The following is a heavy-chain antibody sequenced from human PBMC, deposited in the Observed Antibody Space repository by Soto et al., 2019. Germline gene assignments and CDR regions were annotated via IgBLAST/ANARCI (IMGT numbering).Heavy chain of an antibody. CDR3: VRLMSTDITGYVDY. CDR1: GFSLTTPGLG. CDR2: VYWHDDK. J-gene: IGHJ4*02. D-gene: IGHD2-2*01. Sequence: QITLEHSGPTLVKPTQTLTLTCTVSGFSLTTPGLGVGWIRQPQGKALEWLTLVYWHDDKRYSSSLRDRLTLARDTSKNQVVVEMTNMDPGDWATYYFVRLMSTDITGYVDYWGQGILVTGSS. V-gene: IGHV2-5*01.